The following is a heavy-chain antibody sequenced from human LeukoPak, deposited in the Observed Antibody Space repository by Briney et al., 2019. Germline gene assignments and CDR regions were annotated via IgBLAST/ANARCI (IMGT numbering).Heavy chain of an antibody. Sequence: PSETLSLTCAVYGGSFSGYYWSWIRQPPGKGLGWIGEINHSGSTNYNPSLKSRVTISVHTSTNQFSLKLSSVTAADTAVYYCARKGGRYYDSSGYYYANWGQGTLVTVSS. V-gene: IGHV4-34*01. CDR3: ARKGGRYYDSSGYYYAN. J-gene: IGHJ4*02. CDR2: INHSGST. D-gene: IGHD3-22*01. CDR1: GGSFSGYY.